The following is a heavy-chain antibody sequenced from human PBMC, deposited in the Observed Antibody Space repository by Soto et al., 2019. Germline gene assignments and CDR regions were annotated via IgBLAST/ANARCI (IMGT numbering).Heavy chain of an antibody. V-gene: IGHV3-21*01. CDR2: ISSSSSYI. CDR1: GFTFISYS. CDR3: ARELTDYDILTGYLPYYYYYGMDV. J-gene: IGHJ6*02. D-gene: IGHD3-9*01. Sequence: PGGSLRLSCAASGFTFISYSMNWVRQAPGKGLEWVSPISSSSSYIYYADSVKGRFTISRDNAKNSLYLQMNSLRAEDTAVYYCARELTDYDILTGYLPYYYYYGMDVWGQGTTVTVSS.